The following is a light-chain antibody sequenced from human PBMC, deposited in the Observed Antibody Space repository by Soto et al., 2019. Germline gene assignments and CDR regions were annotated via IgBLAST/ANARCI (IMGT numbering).Light chain of an antibody. CDR1: SSDIGGYKY. J-gene: IGLJ3*02. Sequence: QSVLTQPASVSGSPGQSITISCTGTSSDIGGYKYVSWYQQHPGKVPKLVIYDVTNRPSGVSNRFSGSKSGNTASLTISGLKAEDEADYYCSSYASSSTWVFGGGTKLTVL. V-gene: IGLV2-14*03. CDR3: SSYASSSTWV. CDR2: DVT.